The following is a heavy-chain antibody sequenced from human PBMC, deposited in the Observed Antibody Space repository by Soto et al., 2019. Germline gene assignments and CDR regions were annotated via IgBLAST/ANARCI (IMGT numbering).Heavy chain of an antibody. CDR2: ISGGSSYI. V-gene: IGHV3-21*01. Sequence: GGSLRLSCAASGFTFNSYSMNWVRQAPVKGLEWVSSISGGSSYINYADSVKGRFTISRDNAKNSLYLQMNSLRAEDTAVYYCESVGLAVPGTYSDYWAPGTPQNVSS. D-gene: IGHD6-19*01. J-gene: IGHJ4*02. CDR1: GFTFNSYS. CDR3: ESVGLAVPGTYSDY.